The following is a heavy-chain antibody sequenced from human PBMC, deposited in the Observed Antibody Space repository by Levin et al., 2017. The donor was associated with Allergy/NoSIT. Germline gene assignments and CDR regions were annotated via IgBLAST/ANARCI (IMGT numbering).Heavy chain of an antibody. Sequence: SGGSLRLSCVASGLSLSDHEMNWVRQAPGKGLEWVSFSSSGGSTSWYADSVKGRFTISRDNAKNSLYLQMNSLRADDTAVYYCAREILTAVHYYYGMDLWGQGTTVTVSS. D-gene: IGHD2-2*01. J-gene: IGHJ6*02. CDR1: GLSLSDHE. CDR3: AREILTAVHYYYGMDL. V-gene: IGHV3-48*03. CDR2: SSSGGSTS.